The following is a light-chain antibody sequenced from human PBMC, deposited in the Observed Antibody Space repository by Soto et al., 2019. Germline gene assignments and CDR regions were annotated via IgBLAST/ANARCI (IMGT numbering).Light chain of an antibody. CDR3: ITYTGSGTYV. V-gene: IGLV2-14*01. J-gene: IGLJ1*01. Sequence: QSALTQPASVSGSPGQSITISCTGTSTDVGGYKYVSWYQQHPGKVPKLIIYDVTSRPSGASDRFSGSESGNTASLIISGLQAEDEADYYCITYTGSGTYVFGSGTKVTVL. CDR2: DVT. CDR1: STDVGGYKY.